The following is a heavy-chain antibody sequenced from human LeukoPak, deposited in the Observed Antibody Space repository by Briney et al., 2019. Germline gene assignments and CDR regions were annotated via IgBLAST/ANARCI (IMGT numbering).Heavy chain of an antibody. CDR1: GGSISSYY. CDR3: ARPHPNSYGNYFDY. J-gene: IGHJ4*02. Sequence: SETLSLTCTVSGGSISSYYWSWIRQPPGKGLEWIGYIYYSGSTNYNPSLKSRVTISVDTSKNQFSLKLSSMTAADTAVYYCARPHPNSYGNYFDYWGQGTLVTVSS. D-gene: IGHD5-18*01. CDR2: IYYSGST. V-gene: IGHV4-59*01.